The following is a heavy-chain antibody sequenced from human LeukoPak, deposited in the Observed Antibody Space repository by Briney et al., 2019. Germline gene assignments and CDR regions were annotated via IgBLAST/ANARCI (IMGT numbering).Heavy chain of an antibody. CDR1: VGSITSYY. CDR2: IYTIGST. Sequence: SETLSLTCTLSVGSITSYYWSWIPQPPGKGLEWIGRIYTIGSTNYTPPPKSRVTMSIDTSKNQFSLKLSSVTAADTAVYYCARGPSYSNYDYFDYWGQGTLVTVSS. D-gene: IGHD4-11*01. J-gene: IGHJ4*02. V-gene: IGHV4-4*07. CDR3: ARGPSYSNYDYFDY.